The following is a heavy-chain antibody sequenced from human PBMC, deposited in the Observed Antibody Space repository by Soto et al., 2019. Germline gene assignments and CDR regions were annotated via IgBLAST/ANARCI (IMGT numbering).Heavy chain of an antibody. D-gene: IGHD6-19*01. CDR1: GFTFSDYN. CDR3: ARDAVAATWYFDI. J-gene: IGHJ2*01. CDR2: ISSNGSNI. Sequence: GGSLRLSCAASGFTFSDYNMIWVRQAPGKGLEWVSYISSNGSNIYYADSVKGRFTISRDNGKNTVSLQMNSLRDEDTAVYFCARDAVAATWYFDIWGRGTLVTVSS. V-gene: IGHV3-48*02.